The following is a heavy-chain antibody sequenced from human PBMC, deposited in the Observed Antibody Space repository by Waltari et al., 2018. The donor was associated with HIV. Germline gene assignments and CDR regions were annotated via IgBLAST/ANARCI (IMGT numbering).Heavy chain of an antibody. J-gene: IGHJ6*02. D-gene: IGHD2-21*01. CDR2: IEHSGTF. Sequence: VQLQQWGAGLLKPSQTLSLTCAVYGGSFTDNYCTWVREPHVRGRGWIGKIEHSGTFNYNPSLKSRVTISVDSSKNQLSQKMTFVTVADTAVYYCARGRVEPGDFRLYHYYYGMDVWGQGTAVTVSS. V-gene: IGHV4-34*02. CDR3: ARGRVEPGDFRLYHYYYGMDV. CDR1: GGSFTDNY.